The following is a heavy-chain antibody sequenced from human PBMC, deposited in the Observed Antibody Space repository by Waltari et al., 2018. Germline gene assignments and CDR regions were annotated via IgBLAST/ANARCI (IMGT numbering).Heavy chain of an antibody. CDR1: GFTFTSSA. CDR2: IVVGSGNT. Sequence: QMQLVQSGPEVKKPVTSVKVSCKASGFTFTSSAVQWVRQARGQRLEWIGWIVVGSGNTNYAQKFQERVTITRDMSTSTAYMELSSLRSEDTAVYYCAAHYDFWSGLDYWGQGTLVTVSS. CDR3: AAHYDFWSGLDY. D-gene: IGHD3-3*01. J-gene: IGHJ4*02. V-gene: IGHV1-58*01.